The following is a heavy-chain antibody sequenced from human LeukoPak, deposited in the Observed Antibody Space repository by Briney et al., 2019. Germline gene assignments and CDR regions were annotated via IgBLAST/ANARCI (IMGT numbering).Heavy chain of an antibody. CDR1: GFTFSNAW. Sequence: GGSLRLSCAASGFTFSNAWMSWVRQAPGKGLEWVGRIKSKTDGGTTDYAAPVKGRFTISRDDSKNTLYLQMNSLKTEDTAVYYCTTDPSITMVRGVIMGLDAFDIWGQGTMVTVSS. V-gene: IGHV3-15*01. J-gene: IGHJ3*02. CDR2: IKSKTDGGTT. D-gene: IGHD3-10*01. CDR3: TTDPSITMVRGVIMGLDAFDI.